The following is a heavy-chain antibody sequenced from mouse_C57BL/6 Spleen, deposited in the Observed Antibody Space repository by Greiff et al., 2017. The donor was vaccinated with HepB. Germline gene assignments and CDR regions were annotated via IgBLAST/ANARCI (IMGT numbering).Heavy chain of an antibody. J-gene: IGHJ1*03. V-gene: IGHV3-8*01. D-gene: IGHD1-1*01. CDR3: ARSPFITTVVPRYFDV. CDR1: GYSITSDY. CDR2: ISYSGST. Sequence: EVQLQQSGPGLAKPSQTLSLTCSVTGYSITSDYWNWIRKFPGNKLEYMGYISYSGSTYYNPSLKSRISITRDTSKNQYYLQLNSVTTEDTATYYCARSPFITTVVPRYFDVWGTGTTVTVSS.